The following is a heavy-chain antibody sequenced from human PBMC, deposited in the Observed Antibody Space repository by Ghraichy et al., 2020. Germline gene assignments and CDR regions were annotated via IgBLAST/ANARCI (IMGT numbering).Heavy chain of an antibody. CDR1: GFTFSSYG. V-gene: IGHV3-33*06. J-gene: IGHJ5*02. CDR3: AKDSDAYGSGGFDP. CDR2: IWYDGSNK. Sequence: GGSLRLSCAASGFTFSSYGMHWVRQAPGKGLEWVAVIWYDGSNKYYADSVKGRFTISRDNSKNTLYLQMNSLRAEDTAVYYCAKDSDAYGSGGFDPWGQGTLVTVSS. D-gene: IGHD3-10*01.